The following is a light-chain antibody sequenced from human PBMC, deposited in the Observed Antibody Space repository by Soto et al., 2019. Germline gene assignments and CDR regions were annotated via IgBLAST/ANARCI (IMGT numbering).Light chain of an antibody. V-gene: IGLV2-8*01. Sequence: QSALTQPPSASGSPGQSVTISCTGTSSDVGAYNYVSWYQQHPGKAPALMIYEVNKRPSGVPDRFSGSKSGNTASLTVSGLQVEDEAEYYCSSYAGTYIHVVFGGGTKVTVL. CDR3: SSYAGTYIHVV. J-gene: IGLJ2*01. CDR2: EVN. CDR1: SSDVGAYNY.